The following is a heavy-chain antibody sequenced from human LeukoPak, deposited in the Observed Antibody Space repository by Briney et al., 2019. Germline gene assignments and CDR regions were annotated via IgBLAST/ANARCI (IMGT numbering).Heavy chain of an antibody. V-gene: IGHV3-23*01. CDR3: AKGGGYGSGTYSED. D-gene: IGHD3-10*01. Sequence: PGGSLRLSCAATGFIFSTYGMTWFRQAPGRGREWVSGISGSGLNTYYADSVKGRFTSSRTNSKNMLYLQMNSLGAEDTAVYYCAKGGGYGSGTYSEDWGRGILVTVSS. J-gene: IGHJ4*02. CDR1: GFIFSTYG. CDR2: ISGSGLNT.